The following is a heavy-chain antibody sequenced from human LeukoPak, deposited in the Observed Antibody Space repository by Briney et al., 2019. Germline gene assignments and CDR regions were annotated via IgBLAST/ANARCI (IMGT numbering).Heavy chain of an antibody. CDR3: AKVRGTYSSGYFFDY. V-gene: IGHV3-9*01. D-gene: IGHD6-19*01. CDR2: ISWNSGYI. CDR1: GFTFDNYA. Sequence: GGSLRLSCAASGFTFDNYAMHWVRHAPGKGLEWLSIISWNSGYIGYADSVKGRFTISRDNAKKSLDLQMNSIRAEDTDFYYCAKVRGTYSSGYFFDYWGQGTLVTVSS. J-gene: IGHJ4*02.